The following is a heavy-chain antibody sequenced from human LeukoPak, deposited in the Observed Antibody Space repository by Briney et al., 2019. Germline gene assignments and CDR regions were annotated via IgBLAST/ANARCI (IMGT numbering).Heavy chain of an antibody. CDR2: ISWNSGSI. V-gene: IGHV3-9*01. CDR1: GFTFDDYA. J-gene: IGHJ4*02. D-gene: IGHD3-3*01. Sequence: ARSLRLSCSASGFTFDDYARLWDPQAPGKGLECGSGISWNSGSIGYADSVKVRFTISRYNAKTSLDLQMNSLRAEDTALYYCATNARRMKFAVVIRSFDYWGQGTLVTVSS. CDR3: ATNARRMKFAVVIRSFDY.